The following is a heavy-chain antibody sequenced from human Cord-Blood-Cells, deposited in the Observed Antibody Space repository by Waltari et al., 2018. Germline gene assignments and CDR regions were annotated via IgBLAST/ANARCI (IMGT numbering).Heavy chain of an antibody. V-gene: IGHV3-15*01. CDR3: TTQLVDY. CDR1: GFTCSNAW. CDR2: IKSKTDGGTT. Sequence: EVQLVESGGGLVKPGGSLRLSCAASGFTCSNAWMSWVRQAPGKGLGWFGRIKSKTDGGTTDYAAPVKGRFTISRDDSKNTLYLQMNSLKTEDTAVYYCTTQLVDYWGQGTLVTVSS. J-gene: IGHJ4*02.